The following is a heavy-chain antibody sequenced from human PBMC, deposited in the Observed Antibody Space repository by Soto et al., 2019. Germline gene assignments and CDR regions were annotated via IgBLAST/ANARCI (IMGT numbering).Heavy chain of an antibody. J-gene: IGHJ6*03. V-gene: IGHV1-18*01. Sequence: GASVKVSCKASGYTFTSYGISWVRQAPGQGLEWMGWISAYNGNTNYAQKLQGRVTMTTDTSTSTAYMELRSLRSDDTAVYYCARVPDIDYHYFMDVWGKGTTVTVSS. CDR1: GYTFTSYG. CDR3: ARVPDIDYHYFMDV. CDR2: ISAYNGNT.